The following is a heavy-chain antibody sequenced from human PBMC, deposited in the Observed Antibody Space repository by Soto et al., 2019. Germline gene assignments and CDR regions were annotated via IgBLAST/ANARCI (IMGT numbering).Heavy chain of an antibody. D-gene: IGHD1-26*01. CDR2: ITGGSGDT. CDR1: GYTFTQYA. J-gene: IGHJ4*02. Sequence: QVQLVQSGAEEKKPGASLKLSCQASGYTFTQYAIHWLRQAPGHRPEWMGWITGGSGDTTYSSKFQGRVTITRDTSASTAYMELSGLRSEDTALYYCARDLAFGPYCYFDSWGQGTLVTVSS. CDR3: ARDLAFGPYCYFDS. V-gene: IGHV1-3*05.